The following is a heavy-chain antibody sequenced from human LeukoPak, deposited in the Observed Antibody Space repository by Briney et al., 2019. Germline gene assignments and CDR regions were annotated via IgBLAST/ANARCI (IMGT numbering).Heavy chain of an antibody. CDR2: IHHDGRI. D-gene: IGHD3-16*02. CDR3: ARSHDHLWGNYPDY. J-gene: IGHJ4*02. CDR1: GGSIDSTNW. Sequence: SETLSLTCDVSGGSIDSTNWWNWVRQPPGKGLEWIGEIHHDGRINYNPSLKSRVTLSVGKSKNQFSLRLNSVTAADTAMYYCARSHDHLWGNYPDYWGQGTLVTVSS. V-gene: IGHV4/OR15-8*01.